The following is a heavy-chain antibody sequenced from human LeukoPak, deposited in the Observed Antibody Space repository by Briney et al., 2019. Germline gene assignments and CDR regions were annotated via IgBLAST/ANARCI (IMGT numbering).Heavy chain of an antibody. J-gene: IGHJ6*02. D-gene: IGHD1-26*01. V-gene: IGHV4-59*01. CDR1: GGSFSGYY. CDR3: ARVVSGSYYYYYGMDV. Sequence: SETLSLTCAVYGGSFSGYYWSWIRQPPGKGLEWIGYIYYSGSTNYNPSLKSRVTISVDTSKNQFSLKLSSVTAADTAVYYCARVVSGSYYYYYGMDVWGQGTTVTVSS. CDR2: IYYSGST.